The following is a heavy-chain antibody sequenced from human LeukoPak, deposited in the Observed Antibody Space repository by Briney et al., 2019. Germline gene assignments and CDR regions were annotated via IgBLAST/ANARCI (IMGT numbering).Heavy chain of an antibody. CDR2: IYYSGST. V-gene: IGHV4-59*08. D-gene: IGHD3-22*01. Sequence: KTSETLSLTCTVSGGSISSYYWSWIRQPPGKGLEWIGYIYYSGSTNYNPSLKSRVTISADTSKNQFSLKLSSVTAADTAVYYCARLPDDSSGYDSAFDIWGQGTMVTVSS. CDR1: GGSISSYY. J-gene: IGHJ3*02. CDR3: ARLPDDSSGYDSAFDI.